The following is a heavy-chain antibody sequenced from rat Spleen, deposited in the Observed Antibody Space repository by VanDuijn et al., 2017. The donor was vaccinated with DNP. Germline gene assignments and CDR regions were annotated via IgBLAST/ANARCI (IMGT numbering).Heavy chain of an antibody. Sequence: EVQLVESGGGLVQPGRSLKLSCAASGFTFSDYYMAWVRQAPKKGLEWVAFISPTDGATYYPDSVKGRFTISRDNAKSTHYLQSNSLRSEDTATYYCSSKFFPYYSGSNWFTYWGQGTLVTVSS. CDR1: GFTFSDYY. CDR2: ISPTDGAT. CDR3: SSKFFPYYSGSNWFTY. J-gene: IGHJ3*01. D-gene: IGHD1-1*01. V-gene: IGHV5S23*01.